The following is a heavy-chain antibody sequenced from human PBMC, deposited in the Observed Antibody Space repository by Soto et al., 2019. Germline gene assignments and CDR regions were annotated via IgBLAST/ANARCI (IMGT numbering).Heavy chain of an antibody. J-gene: IGHJ6*02. CDR1: GITVSSIY. CDR2: IYSEGTT. Sequence: EVQLVETGGGLIQPGGSLRLSCAVSGITVSSIYMTWVRQAPGKGLEWVSVIYSEGTTYYADSVKGRFTISRDNSKNTLYIQMNSMRDEDAAVYYCARDRRGYSYGLYYNYGMDVWGQGTTVTFSS. CDR3: ARDRRGYSYGLYYNYGMDV. V-gene: IGHV3-53*02. D-gene: IGHD5-18*01.